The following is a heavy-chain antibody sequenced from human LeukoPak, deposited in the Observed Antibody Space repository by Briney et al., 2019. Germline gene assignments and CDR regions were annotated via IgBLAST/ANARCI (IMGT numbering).Heavy chain of an antibody. Sequence: GGSLRLSCAASGFTFSSYWMSWVRQAPGKVLEWVANIKQEGSEKYDVDSVKGRFTVSRDNAKNSLYLQMNRLRGEGTAVYYWARVYKRSNTVTTRLPPYYFDYWGQGTLVTVSS. CDR3: ARVYKRSNTVTTRLPPYYFDY. J-gene: IGHJ4*02. CDR1: GFTFSSYW. CDR2: IKQEGSEK. D-gene: IGHD4-17*01. V-gene: IGHV3-7*01.